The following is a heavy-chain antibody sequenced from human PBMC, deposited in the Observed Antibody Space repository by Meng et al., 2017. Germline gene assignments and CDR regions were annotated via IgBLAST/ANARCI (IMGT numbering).Heavy chain of an antibody. CDR3: ARDLSLRIAVAGRKSYYYYYGMDV. D-gene: IGHD6-19*01. V-gene: IGHV3-48*03. CDR2: ISSSGSTI. CDR1: GFTFSSYE. J-gene: IGHJ6*02. Sequence: GGSLRLSCAASGFTFSSYEMNWVRQAPGKGLEWVSYISSSGSTIYYADSVKGRFTISRDNAKNSLYLQMNSLRAEDTAVYYCARDLSLRIAVAGRKSYYYYYGMDVWGQGTTVTVSS.